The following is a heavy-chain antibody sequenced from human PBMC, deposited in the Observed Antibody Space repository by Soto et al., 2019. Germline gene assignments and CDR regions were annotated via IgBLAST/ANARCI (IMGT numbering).Heavy chain of an antibody. D-gene: IGHD2-2*01. CDR3: ARALPVSRYCISIDCPRSGMDV. J-gene: IGHJ6*02. CDR2: INHSGST. Sequence: PSETLSLTCAFYVVSFSGYYWSWVRHAPGKWLEWIAEINHSGSTNYNPSLKSRVTISVDTSKNYFSLKLSFVTAADTAVYYCARALPVSRYCISIDCPRSGMDVWGQGTTVSVSS. V-gene: IGHV4-34*01. CDR1: VVSFSGYY.